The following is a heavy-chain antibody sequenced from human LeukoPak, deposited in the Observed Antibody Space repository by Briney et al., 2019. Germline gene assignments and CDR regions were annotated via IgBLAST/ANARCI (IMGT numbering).Heavy chain of an antibody. V-gene: IGHV4-59*08. D-gene: IGHD6-6*01. Sequence: SETLSLTCTVSGGSISSYYWSWIRQPPGKGLEWIGSIYYSGSTNYNPSLKSRVTISVDTSKNQFSLKLSSVTAADTAVYYCARRRPPDYWGQGTLVTVSS. J-gene: IGHJ4*02. CDR1: GGSISSYY. CDR2: IYYSGST. CDR3: ARRRPPDY.